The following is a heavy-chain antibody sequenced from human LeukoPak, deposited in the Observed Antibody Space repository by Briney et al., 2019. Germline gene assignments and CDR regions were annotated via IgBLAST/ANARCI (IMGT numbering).Heavy chain of an antibody. D-gene: IGHD4-17*01. V-gene: IGHV3-7*01. J-gene: IGHJ2*01. Sequence: GRSLRLSCAASGFTFSSYWMSWVRQAPGKGLEWVANIKQDGSEKYYVDSVKGRFTISRDNAKNSLYLQMNSLRAEDTAVYYCAVDYAPLSDWYFDLWGRGTLVTVSS. CDR1: GFTFSSYW. CDR2: IKQDGSEK. CDR3: AVDYAPLSDWYFDL.